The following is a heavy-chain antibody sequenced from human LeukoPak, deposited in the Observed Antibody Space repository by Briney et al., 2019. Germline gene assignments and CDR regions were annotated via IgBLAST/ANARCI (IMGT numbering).Heavy chain of an antibody. CDR2: IKKDGSEK. Sequence: GESLRLSCAPSGFTFSAYSLSWVRQAPGKGLEWVAKIKKDGSEKDYVDSVKGRFTISRDNDKGSLYLQLNSLSVEDTAVYYCARGFQSGDSPVWGQGTLVTVSS. J-gene: IGHJ4*02. D-gene: IGHD2-21*02. CDR3: ARGFQSGDSPV. CDR1: GFTFSAYS. V-gene: IGHV3-7*01.